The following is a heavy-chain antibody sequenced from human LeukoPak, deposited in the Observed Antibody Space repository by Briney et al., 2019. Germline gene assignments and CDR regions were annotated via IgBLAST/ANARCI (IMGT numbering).Heavy chain of an antibody. CDR3: ARAAGITMVRDGNWFDP. V-gene: IGHV4-59*01. J-gene: IGHJ5*02. D-gene: IGHD3-10*01. CDR2: IYYSGST. Sequence: SETLSLTCTVSGGSISSYYWSWIRQPPGKGLEWIGYIYYSGSTNYNPSLKSRVTISVDTSKNQFSLKLSSVTAADTAVYYCARAAGITMVRDGNWFDPWGQGTLVTVSS. CDR1: GGSISSYY.